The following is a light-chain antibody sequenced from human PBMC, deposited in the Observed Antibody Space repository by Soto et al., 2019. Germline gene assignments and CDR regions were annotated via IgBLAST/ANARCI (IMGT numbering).Light chain of an antibody. CDR3: HQYDSAPLT. CDR1: QSVLTTDSNNKNY. J-gene: IGKJ4*01. CDR2: WAS. V-gene: IGKV4-1*01. Sequence: DIVMTQSPDSLAVSLGERATITCRSSQSVLTTDSNNKNYLAWYQHKSGQPPRLLIYWASTRESGVPDRFSGSGSGTEFTLTISSLQTEDAAVYICHQYDSAPLTFGAGTKVEIK.